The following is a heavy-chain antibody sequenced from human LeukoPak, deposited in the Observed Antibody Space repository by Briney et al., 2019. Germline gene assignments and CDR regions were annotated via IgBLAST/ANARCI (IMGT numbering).Heavy chain of an antibody. Sequence: SETLSLTCTVSGGSISSYYWSWIRQPPGKGLEWIGYIYTSGSTNYNPSLKSRVTISVDTSKNQFSLKLSSVTAADTAVYYCARGNSGYDYAFDIWGQGTMVTVSS. D-gene: IGHD5-12*01. V-gene: IGHV4-4*09. CDR3: ARGNSGYDYAFDI. CDR1: GGSISSYY. J-gene: IGHJ3*02. CDR2: IYTSGST.